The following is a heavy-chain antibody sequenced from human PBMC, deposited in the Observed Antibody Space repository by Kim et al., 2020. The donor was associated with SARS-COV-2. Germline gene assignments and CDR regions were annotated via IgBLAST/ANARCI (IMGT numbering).Heavy chain of an antibody. CDR1: GFTFSSYG. Sequence: GGSLRLSCAASGFTFSSYGMHWVRQAPGKGLEWVAVISYDGSNKYYADSVKGRFTISRDNSKNTLYLQMNSLRAEDTAVYYCAKVNSGWYDDDYYYYMDVWGKGTTVTVSS. D-gene: IGHD6-19*01. V-gene: IGHV3-30*18. CDR3: AKVNSGWYDDDYYYYMDV. CDR2: ISYDGSNK. J-gene: IGHJ6*03.